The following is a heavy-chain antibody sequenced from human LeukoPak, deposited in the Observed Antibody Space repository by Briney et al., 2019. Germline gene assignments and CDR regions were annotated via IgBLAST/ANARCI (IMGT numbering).Heavy chain of an antibody. D-gene: IGHD6-19*01. V-gene: IGHV4-39*01. J-gene: IGHJ4*02. Sequence: SETLSLTCTVSGGSISSSSYYWGWIRQPPGKGLEWIGSIYYSGSTYYNPSLKSRVTISVDTSKNHFSLKLSSVTAADTAVYYCARHPSIAVAGRDPNDYWGQGTLVTVSS. CDR1: GGSISSSSYY. CDR3: ARHPSIAVAGRDPNDY. CDR2: IYYSGST.